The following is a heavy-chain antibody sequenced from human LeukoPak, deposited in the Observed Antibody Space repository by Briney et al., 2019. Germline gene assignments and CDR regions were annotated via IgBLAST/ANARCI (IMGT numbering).Heavy chain of an antibody. CDR2: IIPTFSTT. CDR1: GGTFSNYP. CDR3: ARAIYFTYWYFDL. V-gene: IGHV1-69*05. D-gene: IGHD3-3*01. Sequence: SVKVSCKAPGGTFSNYPVGWVRQAPGQGLEWMGGIIPTFSTTNYAQKFQGRVTITTDESTSTVYMELSDLTSEDTAVYYCARAIYFTYWYFDLWGRGTLVTVSS. J-gene: IGHJ2*01.